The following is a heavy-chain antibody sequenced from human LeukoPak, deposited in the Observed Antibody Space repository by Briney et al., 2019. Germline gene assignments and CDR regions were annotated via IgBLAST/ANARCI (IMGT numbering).Heavy chain of an antibody. V-gene: IGHV3-30*03. Sequence: PGGSLRLSCAASGFTFSSYGMHWVRQAPGKGLEWVAVISYDGSNKYYADSVKGRFTISRDNSKNTLYLQMTSLRAEDPAVYYCAHAYQLLSLYGMDVWGQGTTVTVSS. CDR3: AHAYQLLSLYGMDV. J-gene: IGHJ6*02. CDR2: ISYDGSNK. D-gene: IGHD2-2*01. CDR1: GFTFSSYG.